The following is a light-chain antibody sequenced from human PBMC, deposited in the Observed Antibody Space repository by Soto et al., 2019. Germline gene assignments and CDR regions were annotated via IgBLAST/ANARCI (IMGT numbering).Light chain of an antibody. J-gene: IGKJ1*01. V-gene: IGKV1-27*01. CDR1: QDISIY. CDR3: QKYDGAPWT. Sequence: DIQMTQSPASLSASVGDRVTITCRASQDISIYLAWYQQRPGRVPKLLIYGASTLQSRVPSRFSGSGSGTDFTLTISSLQPEDGVTYYCQKYDGAPWTFGQGTRVEIK. CDR2: GAS.